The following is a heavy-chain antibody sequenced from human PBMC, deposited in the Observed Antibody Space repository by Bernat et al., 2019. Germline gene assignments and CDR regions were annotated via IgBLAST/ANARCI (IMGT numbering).Heavy chain of an antibody. D-gene: IGHD4-17*01. CDR2: IKTNNDGETP. V-gene: IGHV3-15*01. CDR3: TTPLLKTTNY. CDR1: GFTFSKAW. J-gene: IGHJ4*02. Sequence: EVHLVESGGGLVKPGGSLRLSCVASGFTFSKAWMNWVRQAPGKGLEWVGRIKTNNDGETPDYAAPVQGRFTNSREDSKDTLYLRMSFLETEDTAVYYCTTPLLKTTNYWGQGTLVTVSS.